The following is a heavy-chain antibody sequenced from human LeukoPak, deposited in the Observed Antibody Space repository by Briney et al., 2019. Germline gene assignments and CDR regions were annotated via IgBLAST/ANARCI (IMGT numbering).Heavy chain of an antibody. CDR2: IRSSSTYI. V-gene: IGHV3-21*01. Sequence: PGGSLKLSCAASGFTFSSYSMTWVRQGPGKGLEWVSSIRSSSTYIYYADSVKGRLTISRDNAQNSLYLQMNSLRAEDTAVYYCARESTTTIFGVAFNWFDPWGQGTLVTVSS. D-gene: IGHD3-3*01. J-gene: IGHJ5*02. CDR3: ARESTTTIFGVAFNWFDP. CDR1: GFTFSSYS.